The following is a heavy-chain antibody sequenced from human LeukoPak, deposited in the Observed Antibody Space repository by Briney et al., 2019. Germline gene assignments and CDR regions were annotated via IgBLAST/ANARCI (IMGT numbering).Heavy chain of an antibody. V-gene: IGHV1-8*01. J-gene: IGHJ4*02. CDR2: MNPNSGNT. D-gene: IGHD6-19*01. Sequence: ASVKVSCKASGYTFTSYDINWVRQATGQGLEWMGWMNPNSGNTGYAQKFQGRVTMTRNTSISTAYTELSSLRSEDTAVYYCARVEIAVAAPFDYWGQGTLVTVSS. CDR1: GYTFTSYD. CDR3: ARVEIAVAAPFDY.